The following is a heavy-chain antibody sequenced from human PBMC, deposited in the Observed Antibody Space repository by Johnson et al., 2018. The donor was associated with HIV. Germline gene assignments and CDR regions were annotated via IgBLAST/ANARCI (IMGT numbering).Heavy chain of an antibody. D-gene: IGHD3-9*01. Sequence: QVQLVESGGGVVQPGRSLRLSCAASGFTFSSYAMHWVRQAPGKGLEWVAVISYDGSNKYYADSVKGRLTISRDNAKNSLYLQMNSLRAEDTAVYYCARWGPYDILTGYDAFDIWGQGTMVTVSS. CDR2: ISYDGSNK. CDR1: GFTFSSYA. V-gene: IGHV3-30-3*01. CDR3: ARWGPYDILTGYDAFDI. J-gene: IGHJ3*02.